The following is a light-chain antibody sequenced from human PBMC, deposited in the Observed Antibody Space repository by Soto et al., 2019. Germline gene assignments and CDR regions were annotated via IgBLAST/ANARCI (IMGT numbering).Light chain of an antibody. Sequence: DIVMTQSPLSLPVTPGEPASISCRSSQSLLHSNGYNYLDWYLQKPGQSPQLLIYLGSNRSSGVPDRFSGSGSGTDFTLTISSPQPEDFATYYCQQSYSTLTFGQGTRLEIK. CDR3: QQSYSTLT. J-gene: IGKJ5*01. CDR2: LGS. V-gene: IGKV2-28*01. CDR1: QSLLHSNGYNY.